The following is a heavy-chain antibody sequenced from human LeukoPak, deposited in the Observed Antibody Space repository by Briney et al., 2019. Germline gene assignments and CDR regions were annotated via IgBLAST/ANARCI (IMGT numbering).Heavy chain of an antibody. CDR2: IIPIFGTA. CDR3: ARDQGPRSSSSWYPVGSLDY. Sequence: GASVKVSCKASGGTFSSYAISWVRQAPGQGLEWMGGIIPIFGTANYAQKFQGRVTITADESTSTAYMELSSLRSEDTAVYYCARDQGPRSSSSWYPVGSLDYWGQGTLVTVSS. V-gene: IGHV1-69*13. CDR1: GGTFSSYA. J-gene: IGHJ4*02. D-gene: IGHD6-13*01.